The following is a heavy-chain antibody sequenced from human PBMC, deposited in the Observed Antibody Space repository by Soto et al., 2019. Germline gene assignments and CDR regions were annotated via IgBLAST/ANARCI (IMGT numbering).Heavy chain of an antibody. J-gene: IGHJ4*02. V-gene: IGHV3-21*06. Sequence: GGSLRLSCAASGFTYTRYSMNWVRQAPGKGLEWVSSISSTTNYIYYGDSMKGRFTISRDNAKNSLYLEMNSLRAEDTAVYYCARESEDLTSNFDYWGQGTLVTVSS. CDR1: GFTYTRYS. CDR2: ISSTTNYI. CDR3: ARESEDLTSNFDY.